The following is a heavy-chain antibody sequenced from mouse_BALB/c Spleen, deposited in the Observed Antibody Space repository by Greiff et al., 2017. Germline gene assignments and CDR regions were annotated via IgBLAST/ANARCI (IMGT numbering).Heavy chain of an antibody. CDR3: ARDDSGYVSAMDY. CDR2: ISDGGSYT. Sequence: EVKLVESGGGLVKPGGSLKLSCEASGYTFSDYYMYWVRQTPEKRLEWVATISDGGSYTYYPDSVKGRFTISRDNAKNNLYLQMSSLKSEDTAMYYCARDDSGYVSAMDYWGQGTSVTVSS. D-gene: IGHD2-10*02. V-gene: IGHV5-4*02. CDR1: GYTFSDYY. J-gene: IGHJ4*01.